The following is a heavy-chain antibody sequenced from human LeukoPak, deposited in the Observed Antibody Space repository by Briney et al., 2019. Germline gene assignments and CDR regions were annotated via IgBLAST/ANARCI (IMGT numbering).Heavy chain of an antibody. J-gene: IGHJ3*02. CDR2: SDGSST. CDR3: ARENKWLPTSDAFDI. V-gene: IGHV3-74*01. CDR1: RFTFSTYW. D-gene: IGHD3-22*01. Sequence: GGSLRLSCAASRFTFSTYWMHWVRQAPGKGLVWVSCSDGSSTSYADSVKGRFTISRDNAKNTLYLQMNSLRAEDTAVYYCARENKWLPTSDAFDIWGQGTMVTVSS.